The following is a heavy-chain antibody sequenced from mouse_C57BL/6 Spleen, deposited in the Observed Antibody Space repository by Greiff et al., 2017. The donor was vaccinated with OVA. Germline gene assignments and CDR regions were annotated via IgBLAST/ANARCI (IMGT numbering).Heavy chain of an antibody. CDR2: INPGSGGT. CDR3: ARSGTAFAY. V-gene: IGHV1-54*01. Sequence: VQRVESGAELVRPGTSVKVSCKASGYAFTNYLIEWVKQRPGQGLEWIGVINPGSGGTNYNEKFKGKATLTADKSSSTAYMQLSSLTSEDSAVYFCARSGTAFAYWGQGTLVTVSA. D-gene: IGHD3-1*01. CDR1: GYAFTNYL. J-gene: IGHJ3*01.